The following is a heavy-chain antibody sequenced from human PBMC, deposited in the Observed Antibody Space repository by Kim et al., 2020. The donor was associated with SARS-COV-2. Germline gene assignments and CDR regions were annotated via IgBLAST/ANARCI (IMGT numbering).Heavy chain of an antibody. CDR3: ARDPVYSEGGSYAYFDY. Sequence: SVKVSCKASGGTFSSYAISWVRQAPGQGLEWMGGIIPIFGTANYAQKFQGRVTITADESTSTAYMELSSLRSEDTAVYYCARDPVYSEGGSYAYFDYWGQGTLVTVSS. J-gene: IGHJ4*02. V-gene: IGHV1-69*13. CDR1: GGTFSSYA. D-gene: IGHD1-26*01. CDR2: IIPIFGTA.